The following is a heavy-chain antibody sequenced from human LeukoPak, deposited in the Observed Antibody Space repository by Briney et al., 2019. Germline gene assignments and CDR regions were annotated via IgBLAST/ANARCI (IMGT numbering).Heavy chain of an antibody. CDR3: ARSSYGAGSKPYWVDY. J-gene: IGHJ4*02. Sequence: SETLSLTCTVSGGSISSSSYYWAWIRQPPGKGLEYIGSYSGSTYYNPSLKSRFTISVDTSKKQFSLKLSSVTAADTAVYYCARSSYGAGSKPYWVDYWGQGTLVTVSS. CDR2: YSGST. V-gene: IGHV4-39*01. CDR1: GGSISSSSYY. D-gene: IGHD3-10*01.